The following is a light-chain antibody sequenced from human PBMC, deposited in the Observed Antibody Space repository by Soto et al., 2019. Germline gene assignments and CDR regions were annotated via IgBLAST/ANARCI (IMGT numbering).Light chain of an antibody. CDR1: YDISSS. Sequence: IQLTQSPSFLSASVEDRVTISCRASYDISSSLAWYQQKPGKAPKLLIYDASSLESGVPSRSSGSGSGTEFTLTISSLQPDDFATYYCQQYNSYSWTFGQGTKVDI. J-gene: IGKJ1*01. CDR3: QQYNSYSWT. CDR2: DAS. V-gene: IGKV1-13*02.